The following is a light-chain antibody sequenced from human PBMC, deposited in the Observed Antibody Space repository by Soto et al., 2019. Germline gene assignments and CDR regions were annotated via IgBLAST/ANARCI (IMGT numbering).Light chain of an antibody. Sequence: EIVLTQSPATLSLSPGERAALSCRASQSVGRTLAWYQQKPGQAPRLLIYGVSNRASGIPARFSGSGSETAFTLTISSLEPEDFAIYYCHQHTAWVTFGGGTKVEIK. J-gene: IGKJ4*01. CDR2: GVS. CDR3: HQHTAWVT. V-gene: IGKV3-11*01. CDR1: QSVGRT.